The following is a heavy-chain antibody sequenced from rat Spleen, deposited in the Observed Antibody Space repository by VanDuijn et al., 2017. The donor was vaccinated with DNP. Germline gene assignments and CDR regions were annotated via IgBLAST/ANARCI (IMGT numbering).Heavy chain of an antibody. CDR1: GFSLTNHH. CDR2: VWIGGTT. Sequence: QVQLRESGPGLVQPSQTLSLACTVSGFSLTNHHVHWVRQPSGKGLEWMGVVWIGGTTHISSIFKSRVSINRDTSRNQVFLEVNSLQSEDSATYYCARDWDGYNIDYWGQGVMVTVSS. V-gene: IGHV2-43*01. CDR3: ARDWDGYNIDY. D-gene: IGHD4-1*01. J-gene: IGHJ2*01.